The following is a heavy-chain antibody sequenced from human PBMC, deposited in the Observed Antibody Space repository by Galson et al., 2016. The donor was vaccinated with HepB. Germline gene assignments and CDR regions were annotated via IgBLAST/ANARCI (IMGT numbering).Heavy chain of an antibody. CDR3: ARGHKIGWLDTGLDY. D-gene: IGHD6-19*01. Sequence: CAISGDSVSSNIATWNWIRQSPSRGLEWLGRTYYRSKWYNDYAVSVKSRITINPDTSKNQFSLQLSSVTPEDTAVYYCARGHKIGWLDTGLDYWGQGTLVTVSS. CDR1: GDSVSSNIAT. J-gene: IGHJ4*02. V-gene: IGHV6-1*01. CDR2: TYYRSKWYN.